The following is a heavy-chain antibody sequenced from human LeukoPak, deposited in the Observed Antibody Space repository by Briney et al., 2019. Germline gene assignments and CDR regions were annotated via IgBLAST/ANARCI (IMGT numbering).Heavy chain of an antibody. V-gene: IGHV3-15*01. CDR1: GFTFSNAW. Sequence: GGSLRLSCAASGFTFSNAWMSWVRQAPGKGLEWVGRIKSKTDGGTTDYAAPVKGRFTISRDDSKNTLYLQMNSLKTEDTAVYYCTTDLGLWFGENPFDPWGQGTLVTVSS. D-gene: IGHD3-10*01. CDR2: IKSKTDGGTT. J-gene: IGHJ5*02. CDR3: TTDLGLWFGENPFDP.